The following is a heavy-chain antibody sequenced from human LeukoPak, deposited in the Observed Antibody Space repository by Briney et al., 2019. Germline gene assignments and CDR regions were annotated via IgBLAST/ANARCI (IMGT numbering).Heavy chain of an antibody. CDR1: GCTFSSYA. D-gene: IGHD3-3*01. V-gene: IGHV1-69*05. CDR3: AGAYYDFWSGPFDY. Sequence: SVKLSCKASGCTFSSYAISWVRQAPGQGLELMGGIILIFGTANDAQKFQGRVTITTDESTSTAYMELSSLRSEDTGVYYCAGAYYDFWSGPFDYWGQGTLVTVSS. CDR2: IILIFGTA. J-gene: IGHJ4*02.